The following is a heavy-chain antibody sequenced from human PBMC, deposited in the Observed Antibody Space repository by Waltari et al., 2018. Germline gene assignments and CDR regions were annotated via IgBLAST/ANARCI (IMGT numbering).Heavy chain of an antibody. D-gene: IGHD2-15*01. J-gene: IGHJ4*02. CDR1: GGTFSSYA. V-gene: IGHV1-69*01. Sequence: QVQLVQSGAEVKKPGSSVMSPCKASGGTFSSYAISWVRQAPGQGLEWTGGIIPIFGTANYAQKFQGRVTITADESTSTAYMELSSLRSEDTAVYYCARECMGGGSFDYWGQGTLVTVSS. CDR2: IIPIFGTA. CDR3: ARECMGGGSFDY.